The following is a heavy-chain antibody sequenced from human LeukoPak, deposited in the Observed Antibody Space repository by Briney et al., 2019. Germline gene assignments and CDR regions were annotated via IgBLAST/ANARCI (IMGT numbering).Heavy chain of an antibody. J-gene: IGHJ5*02. CDR2: INHSGST. CDR1: GGSFSGYY. V-gene: IGHV4-34*01. D-gene: IGHD3-3*01. Sequence: SETLSLTCAVYGGSFSGYYWSWIRQPPGKGLEWIGEINHSGSTNYNPSLKSRVTISVDTSKNQFSLKLSSVTAADTAVYYCARGQIFGVVIIPWFDPWGQGTLVTVSS. CDR3: ARGQIFGVVIIPWFDP.